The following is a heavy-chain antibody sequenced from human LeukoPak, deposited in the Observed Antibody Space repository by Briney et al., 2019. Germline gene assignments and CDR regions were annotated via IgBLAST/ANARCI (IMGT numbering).Heavy chain of an antibody. D-gene: IGHD6-6*01. Sequence: PGGSLRLSCAASGFTVSSSYMSWVRQAPGKGLEWVSVIYAGGSTYYADSVKGRFTISRDHSKNTLYLQMNSLRAEDTAVYYCAKGREQLVLVHYYYYGMDVWGQGTTVTVSS. CDR2: IYAGGST. CDR1: GFTVSSSY. J-gene: IGHJ6*02. CDR3: AKGREQLVLVHYYYYGMDV. V-gene: IGHV3-66*01.